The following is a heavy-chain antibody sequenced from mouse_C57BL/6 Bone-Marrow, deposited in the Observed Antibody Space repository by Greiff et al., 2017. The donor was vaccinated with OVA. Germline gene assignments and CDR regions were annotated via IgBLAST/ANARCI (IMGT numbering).Heavy chain of an antibody. CDR2: ISDGGSYT. J-gene: IGHJ1*03. CDR1: GFTFSSYA. V-gene: IGHV5-4*01. D-gene: IGHD1-2*01. Sequence: EVKLEESGGGLVKPGGSLKLSCAASGFTFSSYAMSWVRQTPEKRLEWVATISDGGSYTYYPDNVKGRFTISRDNAKNNLYLQMSHLKSEDTAMYYCARDRLPTKYFDVWGTGTTVTVSS. CDR3: ARDRLPTKYFDV.